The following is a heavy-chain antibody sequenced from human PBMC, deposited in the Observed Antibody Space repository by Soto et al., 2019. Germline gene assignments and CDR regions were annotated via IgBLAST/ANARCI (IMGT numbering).Heavy chain of an antibody. J-gene: IGHJ4*02. CDR1: GYTFTGYY. Sequence: GASVKVSCKASGYTFTGYYMRWVRQAPGQGLEWMGWINPNSGGTNYAQKFRGRVTMTRDTSISTAYMELSRLRSDDTAVYYCARDGGGSGYDSFFDYWGQGTLVTVSS. CDR3: ARDGGGSGYDSFFDY. V-gene: IGHV1-2*02. D-gene: IGHD5-12*01. CDR2: INPNSGGT.